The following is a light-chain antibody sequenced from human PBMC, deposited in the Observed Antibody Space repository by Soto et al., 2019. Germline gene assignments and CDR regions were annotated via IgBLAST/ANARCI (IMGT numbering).Light chain of an antibody. Sequence: QPVLTQPASVSGSPGQSITISCTGTSSDVGNYKYVSWYQQHPGKAPKLMIYEVSNRPSGVSNRFSGSKSGNTASLTISGLQAEDETDYYCFSYTSSGTYVFGTGTKLPVL. V-gene: IGLV2-14*01. CDR1: SSDVGNYKY. J-gene: IGLJ1*01. CDR3: FSYTSSGTYV. CDR2: EVS.